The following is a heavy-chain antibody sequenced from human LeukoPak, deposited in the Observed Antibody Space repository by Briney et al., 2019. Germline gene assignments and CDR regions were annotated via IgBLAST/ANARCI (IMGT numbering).Heavy chain of an antibody. V-gene: IGHV3-7*01. D-gene: IGHD6-13*01. J-gene: IGHJ4*02. CDR3: ARDPQLYFDY. CDR1: GFTISSYW. Sequence: GGSLRLSCAASGFTISSYWMSWVRQAPGKGLEWVANIKQDGSEKYYVDSVKGRFTISRDNAKNSLYLQMNSLRAEDTAVYYCARDPQLYFDYWGQGTLVTVSS. CDR2: IKQDGSEK.